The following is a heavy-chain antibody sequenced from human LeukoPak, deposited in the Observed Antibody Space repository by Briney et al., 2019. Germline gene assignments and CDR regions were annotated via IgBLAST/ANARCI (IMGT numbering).Heavy chain of an antibody. D-gene: IGHD5-18*01. V-gene: IGHV3-30-3*01. CDR1: GFTFSSYA. Sequence: GRSLRLSCAASGFTFSSYAMHWVRQAPGKGLEWVAVISYDGSNKYYADSVKGRFTISRDNSKNSLFLQMNSLRVEDTAVYYCARGGYHAYYLDYWGQGSLVTVSS. CDR3: ARGGYHAYYLDY. CDR2: ISYDGSNK. J-gene: IGHJ4*02.